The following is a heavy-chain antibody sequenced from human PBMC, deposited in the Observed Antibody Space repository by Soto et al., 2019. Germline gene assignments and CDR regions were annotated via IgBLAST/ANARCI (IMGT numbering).Heavy chain of an antibody. V-gene: IGHV1-69*06. D-gene: IGHD1-7*01. J-gene: IGHJ4*02. CDR3: ARDMTRTVVPYFDV. Sequence: KVSGKASGGTFSNYVFNWVRQAPGQGLEWMGRIIPISGAANYAQKFQGRVTITADKSTSTSYMELSSLRSEDTAVYYCARDMTRTVVPYFDVWGQGTLVTVSS. CDR2: IIPISGAA. CDR1: GGTFSNYV.